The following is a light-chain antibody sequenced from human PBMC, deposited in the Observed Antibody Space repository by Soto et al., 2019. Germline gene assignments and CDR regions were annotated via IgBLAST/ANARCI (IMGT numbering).Light chain of an antibody. Sequence: DIQMTQSPSSLSASVGDRVTITCRATQSVAKYVNWYQQKPGQAPNLLIYTSSNLQSGVPSRFTGSGFATDFTLTISSLQPEDVATYYCQKYDSAPLAFGGGTKVEIK. CDR3: QKYDSAPLA. V-gene: IGKV1-39*01. CDR2: TSS. CDR1: QSVAKY. J-gene: IGKJ4*01.